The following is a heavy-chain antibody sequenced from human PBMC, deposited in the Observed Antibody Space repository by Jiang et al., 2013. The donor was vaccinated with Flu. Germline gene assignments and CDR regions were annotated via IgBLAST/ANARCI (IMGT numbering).Heavy chain of an antibody. CDR1: GGSISSSSYY. V-gene: IGHV4-39*01. CDR2: IYYSGST. J-gene: IGHJ5*02. Sequence: LLKPSETLSLTCTVSGGSISSSSYYWGWIRQPPGKGLEWIGSIYYSGSTYYNPSLKSRVTISVDTSKNQFSLKLSSVTAADTAVYYCARHFVQVVTAIRGGWFDPWGQGTLVTVSS. D-gene: IGHD2-21*02. CDR3: ARHFVQVVTAIRGGWFDP.